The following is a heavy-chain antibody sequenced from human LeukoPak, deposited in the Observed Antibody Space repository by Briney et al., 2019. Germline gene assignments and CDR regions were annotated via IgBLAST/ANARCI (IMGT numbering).Heavy chain of an antibody. V-gene: IGHV3-30*03. CDR2: ISYDGSNK. J-gene: IGHJ6*02. CDR3: AALAMVRGPWGMDV. CDR1: GFTFSSYG. D-gene: IGHD3-10*01. Sequence: GGSLRLSCAASGFTFSSYGMHWVRQAPGKGLEWVAVISYDGSNKYYADSVKGRFTISRDNSKNTLYLQMNSLRAEDTAVYYCAALAMVRGPWGMDVWGQGTTVTVSS.